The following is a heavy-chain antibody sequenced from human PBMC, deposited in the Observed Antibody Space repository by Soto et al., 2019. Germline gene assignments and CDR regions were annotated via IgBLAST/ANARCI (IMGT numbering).Heavy chain of an antibody. CDR3: ARDLGSSFDWFDP. V-gene: IGHV4-59*01. J-gene: IGHJ5*02. Sequence: PWETLSLTCTVSCGSISSYYWSWIRQPPGKGLEWIGYIYYSGSTNYNPSLKSRVTISVDTSKNQFSLKLSSVTAADTAVYYCARDLGSSFDWFDPWGQGTLVTVSS. CDR1: CGSISSYY. D-gene: IGHD6-13*01. CDR2: IYYSGST.